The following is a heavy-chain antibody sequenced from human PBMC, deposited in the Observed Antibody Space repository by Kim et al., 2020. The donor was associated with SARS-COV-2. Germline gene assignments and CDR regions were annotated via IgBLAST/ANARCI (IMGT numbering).Heavy chain of an antibody. CDR3: ANLIAAAEDLYYYYGMDV. Sequence: GGSLRLSCAASGFTFSSYAMSWVRQAPGKGLEWVSAISGSGGSTYYADSVKGRFTISRDNSKNTLYLQMNSLRAEDTAVYYCANLIAAAEDLYYYYGMDVWGQGTTVTVSS. CDR1: GFTFSSYA. D-gene: IGHD6-13*01. CDR2: ISGSGGST. V-gene: IGHV3-23*01. J-gene: IGHJ6*02.